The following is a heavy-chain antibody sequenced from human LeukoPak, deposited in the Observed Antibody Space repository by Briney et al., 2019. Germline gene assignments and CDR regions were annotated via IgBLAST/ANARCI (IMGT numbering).Heavy chain of an antibody. J-gene: IGHJ1*01. D-gene: IGHD4-23*01. CDR1: GGSLSAYY. V-gene: IGHV4-34*01. CDR2: INHGGST. Sequence: SETLSLTCAVYGGSLSAYYWTWIRQPPGKGLEWIGEINHGGSTNYNPSLKSRVTISIDTFKNQFSLKLSSVTAADTAVCYCARYLDYGGNSRVFQHWGQGTLVTVSS. CDR3: ARYLDYGGNSRVFQH.